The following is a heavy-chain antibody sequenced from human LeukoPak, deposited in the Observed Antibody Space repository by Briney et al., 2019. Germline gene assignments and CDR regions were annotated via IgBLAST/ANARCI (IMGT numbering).Heavy chain of an antibody. V-gene: IGHV3-7*01. J-gene: IGHJ4*02. CDR2: IKQDGSEK. CDR1: GFTFSSYW. D-gene: IGHD3-3*01. CDR3: ARAGRIGNTIFGVVIFYFDY. Sequence: GGSLRLSCAASGFTFSSYWMSWVRQAPGKGLEWVANIKQDGSEKYYVDSVKGRFTISRDNAKNSLYLQMNSLRAEDTAVYYCARAGRIGNTIFGVVIFYFDYWGQGALVTVSS.